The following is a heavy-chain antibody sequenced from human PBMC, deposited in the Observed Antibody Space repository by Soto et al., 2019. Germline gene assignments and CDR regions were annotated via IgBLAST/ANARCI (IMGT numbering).Heavy chain of an antibody. V-gene: IGHV4-59*02. CDR1: GGTVTNYY. J-gene: IGHJ3*02. CDR2: FYFRGST. CDR3: ARLGGAARPLSALDI. D-gene: IGHD6-6*01. Sequence: QVQLQESGPGLVEPSETLSLTCSVSGGTVTNYYWSWIRLPPGKGLEWIGYFYFRGSTNYKSSLKSRATISGDPSKNQVSLKLNAVTSGDTAVYYCARLGGAARPLSALDIWGQGIMVTVSS.